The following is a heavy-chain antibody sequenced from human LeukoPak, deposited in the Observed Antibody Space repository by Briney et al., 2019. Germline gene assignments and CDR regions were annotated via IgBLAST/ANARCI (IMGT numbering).Heavy chain of an antibody. CDR2: IYSGGST. CDR1: GFTVSSNY. Sequence: GGSLRLSCAVSGFTVSSNYMSWVRQAPGKELEWVSVIYSGGSTHYADSVKGRFTISRDNSKNTLFLQMNSLRAEDTAVYYCARADGTGGPYDYWGQGTLVTVSS. J-gene: IGHJ4*02. D-gene: IGHD3/OR15-3a*01. V-gene: IGHV3-53*01. CDR3: ARADGTGGPYDY.